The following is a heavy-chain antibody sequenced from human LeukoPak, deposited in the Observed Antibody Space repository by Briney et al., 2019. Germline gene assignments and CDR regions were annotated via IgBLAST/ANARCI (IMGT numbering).Heavy chain of an antibody. CDR1: GYTFTSYD. D-gene: IGHD6-13*01. CDR3: ARVAPGIAAAGI. Sequence: ASVKLSCKASGYTFTSYDISWVRQAPGQGLEWMGWINPNSGGTNYAQKFQGRVTMTRDTSISTAYMELSRLRSDDTAVYYCARVAPGIAAAGIWGEGTMVTVSS. CDR2: INPNSGGT. J-gene: IGHJ3*02. V-gene: IGHV1-2*02.